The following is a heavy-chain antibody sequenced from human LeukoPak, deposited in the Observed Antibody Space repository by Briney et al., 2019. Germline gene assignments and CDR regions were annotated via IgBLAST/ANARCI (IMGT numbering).Heavy chain of an antibody. J-gene: IGHJ4*02. D-gene: IGHD6-13*01. CDR2: INSDGSSR. CDR1: GFTFSNYW. CDR3: ASASSHRIAAGGDY. Sequence: QTRGSLRLSCAASGFTFSNYWMHWVRQAPGKGLVWVSRINSDGSSRNYADSVKGRFTISRDNAKNTLYLQMNSLRAEDTAVYYCASASSHRIAAGGDYWGQGTLVTVSS. V-gene: IGHV3-74*01.